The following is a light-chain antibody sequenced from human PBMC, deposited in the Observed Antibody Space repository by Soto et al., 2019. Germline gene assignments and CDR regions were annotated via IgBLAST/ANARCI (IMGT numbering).Light chain of an antibody. CDR3: HQYGSSPKT. CDR1: QSVSSSY. J-gene: IGKJ1*01. Sequence: EIVLTQSPGTLSLSPGERATLSCRASQSVSSSYLAWYQHKPGQAPRLLISGVSSRATGIPDRFSGSGSGTLFPLTISRLEPEDFAVYYCHQYGSSPKTFGQETKVEIK. V-gene: IGKV3-20*01. CDR2: GVS.